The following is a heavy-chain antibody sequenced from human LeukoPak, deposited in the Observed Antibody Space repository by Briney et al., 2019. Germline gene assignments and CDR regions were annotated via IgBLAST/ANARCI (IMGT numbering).Heavy chain of an antibody. J-gene: IGHJ6*03. CDR1: GGSISSGDYY. D-gene: IGHD2-2*01. V-gene: IGHV4-30-4*01. CDR2: IYYSGST. Sequence: KASETLSLTCTVSGGSISSGDYYWSWIRQPPGKGLEWIGYIYYSGSTYYNPSLKSRVTISVDTSKNQFSLKLSSVTAADTAVYYCARVLPVPAAMYYYYYMDVWGKGTTVTVSS. CDR3: ARVLPVPAAMYYYYYMDV.